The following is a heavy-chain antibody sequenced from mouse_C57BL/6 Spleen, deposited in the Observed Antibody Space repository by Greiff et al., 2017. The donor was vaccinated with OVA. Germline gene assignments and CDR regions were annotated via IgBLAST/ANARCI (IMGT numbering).Heavy chain of an antibody. D-gene: IGHD1-3*01. CDR2: ISPEDGDT. CDR3: TTDSGGDMDY. Sequence: VQLQQSGAELVRPGASVKLSCAASGFTINDYYMPWVRQSPEQGLEWIGRISPEDGDTEYAPSVPGKATMTADTATNTVYLQLSSLTSEDTDVYYCTTDSGGDMDYWGQGTSVTVSS. CDR1: GFTINDYY. V-gene: IGHV14-1*01. J-gene: IGHJ4*01.